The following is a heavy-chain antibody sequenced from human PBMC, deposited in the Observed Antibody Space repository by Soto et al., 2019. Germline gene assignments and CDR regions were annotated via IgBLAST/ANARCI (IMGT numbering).Heavy chain of an antibody. CDR3: AKDGGLRSVTMIVVVITTGWYFDL. V-gene: IGHV3-23*01. CDR1: GFTFGSYA. Sequence: GGSRILSTAASGFTFGSYAMSWVRQAPRKGLEWVPAISGSGGSTYYADSVKGRFTISRDNSKNTLYLQMNSLRAEDTAVYYCAKDGGLRSVTMIVVVITTGWYFDLWGRGTLVTGSS. CDR2: ISGSGGST. J-gene: IGHJ2*01. D-gene: IGHD3-22*01.